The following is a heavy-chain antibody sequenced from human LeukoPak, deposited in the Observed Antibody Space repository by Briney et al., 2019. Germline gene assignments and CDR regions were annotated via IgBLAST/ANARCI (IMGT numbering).Heavy chain of an antibody. CDR1: GGSISSSGNY. CDR2: IYYGGTT. J-gene: IGHJ4*02. Sequence: SETLSLTCNVSGGSISSSGNYWGWFRQPPGKGLEWIGSIYYGGTTYYNPPLKSRVTISVDTSKNQLSLELTSVTATDTAVYYCARHRQWLLRMDYWGQGALVTVSS. CDR3: ARHRQWLLRMDY. D-gene: IGHD3-22*01. V-gene: IGHV4-39*01.